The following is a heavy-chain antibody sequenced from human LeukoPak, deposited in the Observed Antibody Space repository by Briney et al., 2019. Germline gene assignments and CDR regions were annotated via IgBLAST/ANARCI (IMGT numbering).Heavy chain of an antibody. J-gene: IGHJ4*02. V-gene: IGHV3-23*01. CDR2: ISGSGGST. CDR1: GFTFSNYG. CDR3: AKDSLRTVPKASFAS. Sequence: GSLSLTCAASGFTFSNYGRSWIRQAPGKGLEWVSGISGSGGSTYYADLVKGRITISRDNSKNTLFLQMNSLRAEDRAVYYCAKDSLRTVPKASFASWGQGTLVTVS. D-gene: IGHD2-2*01.